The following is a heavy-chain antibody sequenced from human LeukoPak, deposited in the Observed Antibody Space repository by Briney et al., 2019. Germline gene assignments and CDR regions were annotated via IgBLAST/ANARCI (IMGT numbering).Heavy chain of an antibody. CDR3: SKGPWDLPHAFDI. CDR2: MSGSGDIT. J-gene: IGHJ3*02. CDR1: GFTFSSYA. V-gene: IGHV3-23*01. D-gene: IGHD1-26*01. Sequence: GGSLRLSCAASGFTFSSYAMSWVRQAPGRGLECVSTMSGSGDITRYADSVKGRFVVSRDNSKNTLYLQMNSLRAEDTAIYYCSKGPWDLPHAFDIWGLGTMVTVSS.